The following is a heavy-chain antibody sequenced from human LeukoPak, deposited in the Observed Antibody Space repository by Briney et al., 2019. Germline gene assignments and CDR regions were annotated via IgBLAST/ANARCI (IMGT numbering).Heavy chain of an antibody. CDR1: GYTFTSYY. CDR2: INPSGGST. J-gene: IGHJ4*02. D-gene: IGHD6-13*01. V-gene: IGHV1-46*01. CDR3: ARDKGIAAAGIDY. Sequence: VASVKVSCKASGYTFTSYYMHWMRQAPGQGLEWMGIINPSGGSTNYAQKFQGRVTMTRNTSISTAYMELSRLRSDDTAVYYCARDKGIAAAGIDYWGQGTLVTVSS.